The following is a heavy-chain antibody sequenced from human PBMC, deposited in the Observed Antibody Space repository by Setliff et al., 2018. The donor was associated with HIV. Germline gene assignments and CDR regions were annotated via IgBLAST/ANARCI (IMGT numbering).Heavy chain of an antibody. CDR3: ARNRVPSSL. CDR1: GDSISSNKW. J-gene: IGHJ4*02. D-gene: IGHD3-10*01. CDR2: IYYTGST. Sequence: SETLSLTCAVSGDSISSNKWWSWVRQPPGKGLEWIGSIYYTGSTDYNPSLMSRVTISLDTPKNQFSLKLNSVIAADTAVYYCARNRVPSSLWGQGTLVTVSS. V-gene: IGHV4-4*02.